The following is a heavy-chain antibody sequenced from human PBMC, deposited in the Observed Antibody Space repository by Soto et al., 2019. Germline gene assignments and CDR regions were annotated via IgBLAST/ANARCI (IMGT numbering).Heavy chain of an antibody. CDR1: GSFFSSYA. CDR3: AKGGFWVHYGMDV. J-gene: IGHJ6*02. V-gene: IGHV3-23*01. CDR2: ISGPGSVT. Sequence: EVQLLESGGGLVQPGGSLRLSCAASGSFFSSYAMNLVRQAPGKGLEWVSSISGPGSVTYYADSVKGRFTISRDNSKDTLYMQLNRLRVEDAAVYYCAKGGFWVHYGMDVWGQGTTVTVSS. D-gene: IGHD3-16*01.